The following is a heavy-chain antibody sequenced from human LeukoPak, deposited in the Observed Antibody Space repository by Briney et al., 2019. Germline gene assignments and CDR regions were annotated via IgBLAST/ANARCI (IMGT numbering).Heavy chain of an antibody. Sequence: AGGSLRLSCAASGFTFSSYKMHWVRQAPGKGLEWVSYISSSGTTIYYADSVKGRFTVSRDNAKNSLYLQMNSLRAEDTAVYYCARDKVIAAAGTGWFDPWGQGTLVTVSS. CDR1: GFTFSSYK. J-gene: IGHJ5*02. CDR3: ARDKVIAAAGTGWFDP. D-gene: IGHD6-13*01. V-gene: IGHV3-48*03. CDR2: ISSSGTTI.